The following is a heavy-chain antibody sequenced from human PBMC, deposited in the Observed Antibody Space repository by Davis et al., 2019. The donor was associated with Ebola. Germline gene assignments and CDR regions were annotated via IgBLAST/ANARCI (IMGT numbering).Heavy chain of an antibody. CDR3: ARRRSYYDY. Sequence: ESLKISCAASGFSFSGYWMHWIRQPPGKGLEWIGYIYYSGSTNYNPSLKSRVTISVDTSKNQFSLKLSSVTAADTAVYYCARRRSYYDYWGQGTLVTVSS. J-gene: IGHJ4*02. V-gene: IGHV4-59*01. CDR2: IYYSGST. CDR1: GFSFSGYW.